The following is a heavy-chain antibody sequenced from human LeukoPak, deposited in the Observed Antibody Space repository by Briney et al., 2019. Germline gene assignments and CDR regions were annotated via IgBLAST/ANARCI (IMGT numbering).Heavy chain of an antibody. Sequence: GGSLRLSCAASGFTFDDYAMHWVRQAPGKGLEWVSGISWNSGSIGYADSVKGRFTISRDNSQNTLFLQLNSLRTEDTAVYYCATNSAYGSYLDSWGQGTLVTVSS. J-gene: IGHJ4*02. CDR3: ATNSAYGSYLDS. CDR2: ISWNSGSI. CDR1: GFTFDDYA. D-gene: IGHD6-25*01. V-gene: IGHV3-9*01.